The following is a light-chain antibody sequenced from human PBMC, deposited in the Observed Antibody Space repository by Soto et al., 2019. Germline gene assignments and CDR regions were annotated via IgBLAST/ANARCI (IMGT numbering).Light chain of an antibody. CDR1: SSDVGGYNY. Sequence: QSVLTQPRSVSGSPGESVTISCTGTSSDVGGYNYVSWYQQHPGKAPKLMIYDVSKRPSGVPDRFSGSKSGNTASLTISGLQAEDEADYYCCSYAGSSYVFGPGTQLTVL. CDR3: CSYAGSSYV. V-gene: IGLV2-11*01. J-gene: IGLJ7*01. CDR2: DVS.